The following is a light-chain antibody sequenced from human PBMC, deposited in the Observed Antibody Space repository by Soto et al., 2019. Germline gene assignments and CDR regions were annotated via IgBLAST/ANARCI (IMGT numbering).Light chain of an antibody. J-gene: IGKJ2*02. CDR1: QSLRNY. CDR3: QQRGKWPST. CDR2: DAS. Sequence: ENVLTQSPATLSLSPGDTATLSCRATQSLRNYLAWYQQKLGQAPRLLIYDASKRATGIPARFSGSGSGTDFTLTISSLEPEDFAVYYCQQRGKWPSTFGPGTKVDIK. V-gene: IGKV3-11*01.